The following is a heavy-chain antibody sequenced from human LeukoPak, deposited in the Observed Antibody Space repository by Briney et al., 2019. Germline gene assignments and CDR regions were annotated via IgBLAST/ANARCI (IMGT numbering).Heavy chain of an antibody. CDR1: GGPISSYY. V-gene: IGHV4-59*07. CDR3: ARAGVVSNPNSYWYFDL. CDR2: IYYSGST. Sequence: SDTLSLPCTVSGGPISSYYRRWIRQPPGKGVDWVGYIYYSGSTNYNPSLESRVTISVDTSKNQFSLKLSSVTAADTAVYYCARAGVVSNPNSYWYFDLWGRGTLVTVSS. D-gene: IGHD3-3*01. J-gene: IGHJ2*01.